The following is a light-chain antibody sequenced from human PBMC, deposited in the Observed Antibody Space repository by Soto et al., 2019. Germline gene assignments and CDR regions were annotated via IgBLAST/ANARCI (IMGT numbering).Light chain of an antibody. CDR1: QSVSSY. CDR3: QQRSNWPPYT. CDR2: DAS. V-gene: IGKV3-11*01. J-gene: IGKJ2*01. Sequence: EIVLTQSPATLSLSPGERATLSCRASQSVSSYLAWYQQKPGQAPRLLIYDASNRATAIPARFSGSGSGTDFTLTISSPEPEDFAVDYFQQRSNWPPYTFGQGTKLEIK.